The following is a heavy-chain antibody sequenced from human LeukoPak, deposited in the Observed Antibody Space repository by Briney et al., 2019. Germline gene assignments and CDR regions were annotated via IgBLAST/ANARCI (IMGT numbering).Heavy chain of an antibody. CDR3: ARDQDYDFWSGSHAGHAFDI. D-gene: IGHD3-3*01. Sequence: SETLSLTCTVSGGSISSGDYYWSWIRQPPGKGLEWIGYIYYSGSTYYNPSLKSRVTISVDTSKNQFSLKLSSVTAADTAVYYCARDQDYDFWSGSHAGHAFDIWGQGTMVTVSS. J-gene: IGHJ3*02. CDR2: IYYSGST. V-gene: IGHV4-30-4*08. CDR1: GGSISSGDYY.